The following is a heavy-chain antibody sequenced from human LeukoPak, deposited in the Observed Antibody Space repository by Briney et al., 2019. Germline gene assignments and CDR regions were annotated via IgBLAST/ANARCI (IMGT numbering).Heavy chain of an antibody. CDR2: ISYDGSNK. Sequence: PGRSPRLSCAASGFTFSSYAMHWVRQAPGKGLEWVAVISYDGSNKYYADSVKGRFTISRDNSKNTLYLQMNSLRAEDTAVYYCARDQRRDGYNSYYYYGMDVWGQGTTVTVSS. CDR1: GFTFSSYA. D-gene: IGHD5-24*01. J-gene: IGHJ6*02. CDR3: ARDQRRDGYNSYYYYGMDV. V-gene: IGHV3-30*04.